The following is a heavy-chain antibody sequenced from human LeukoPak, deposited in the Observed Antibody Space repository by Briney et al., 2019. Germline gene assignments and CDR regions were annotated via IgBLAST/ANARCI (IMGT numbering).Heavy chain of an antibody. CDR2: IDKEDNLYAT. V-gene: IGHV3-73*01. Sequence: PGGSLRLSCAAPGFTFRGSAVHWVPQSPGKGLEWVGHIDKEDNLYATPYAESVKGRFTISRDDSKDTAFLHMDSLKTEDTALYYCTRNRGTYNWFDPWGQGTLVTVSS. J-gene: IGHJ5*02. CDR1: GFTFRGSA. D-gene: IGHD2/OR15-2a*01. CDR3: TRNRGTYNWFDP.